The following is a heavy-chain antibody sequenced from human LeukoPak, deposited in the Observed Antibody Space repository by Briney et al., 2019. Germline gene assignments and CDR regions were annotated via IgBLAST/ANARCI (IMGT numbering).Heavy chain of an antibody. V-gene: IGHV4-39*01. CDR2: IYYSGNT. Sequence: GSLRLSCAASGFPFSGSALHWVRQASGKGLEWIGSIYYSGNTYYNASLKSQVSISIDTSKNQFSLRLTSVTAADTAVYYCARQTGSGLFILPGGQGTLVTVSS. CDR1: GFPFSGSALH. CDR3: ARQTGSGLFILP. J-gene: IGHJ4*02. D-gene: IGHD3/OR15-3a*01.